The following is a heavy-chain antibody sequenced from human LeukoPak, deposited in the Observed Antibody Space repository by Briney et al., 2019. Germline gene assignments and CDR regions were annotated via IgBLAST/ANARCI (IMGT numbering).Heavy chain of an antibody. CDR1: GYSFTSYW. V-gene: IGHV5-51*01. CDR2: IYPGGSDT. CDR3: ARTPASVTSPFDY. J-gene: IGHJ4*02. Sequence: GESLKISCKGSGYSFTSYWIVWVRQMPGKGLELMGIIYPGGSDTRYSPSFQGQVTISADKSISTAYLQWSSLKASDTAMYYCARTPASVTSPFDYWGQGTLVTVSS. D-gene: IGHD4-17*01.